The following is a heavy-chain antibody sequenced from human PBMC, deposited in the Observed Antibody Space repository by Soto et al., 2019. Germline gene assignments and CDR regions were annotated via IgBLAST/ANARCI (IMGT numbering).Heavy chain of an antibody. CDR1: GYTFTGYH. Sequence: ASVKVSCKASGYTFTGYHMHWVRQAPGQRLEWMGWINAGNGNTKYSQKFQGRVTITRDTSASTAYMELSSLRSEDTAVYYCARSIVVVTALDYWGQGTLVTVSS. V-gene: IGHV1-3*01. D-gene: IGHD2-21*02. J-gene: IGHJ4*02. CDR3: ARSIVVVTALDY. CDR2: INAGNGNT.